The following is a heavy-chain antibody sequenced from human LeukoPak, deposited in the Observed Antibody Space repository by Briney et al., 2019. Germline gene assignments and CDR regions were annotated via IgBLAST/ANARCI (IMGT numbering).Heavy chain of an antibody. CDR1: GFSFSDYH. Sequence: PGGSLRLSCAGSGFSFSDYHMSWIRQAPGKGLEWVSYISGSGSTIYYADSVKGRFTISRDNAKNSLYLQVSSLRAEDTAVYYCARDGMATINSWGQGTVVTVSS. V-gene: IGHV3-11*01. CDR2: ISGSGSTI. CDR3: ARDGMATINS. D-gene: IGHD5-12*01. J-gene: IGHJ4*02.